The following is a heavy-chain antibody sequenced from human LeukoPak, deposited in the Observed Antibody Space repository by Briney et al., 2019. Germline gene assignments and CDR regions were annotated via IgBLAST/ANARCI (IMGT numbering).Heavy chain of an antibody. Sequence: SETLSLTCAVYGGSFSGYYWSWIRQPPGKGLEWIGEINHSGSTNYNPSLKSRVTISVDTSKNQFSLKLSSVTAADTAVYYCARQNGVGLFSLPGGQGILVTVSS. D-gene: IGHD2-8*01. V-gene: IGHV4-34*01. CDR1: GGSFSGYY. J-gene: IGHJ4*02. CDR3: ARQNGVGLFSLP. CDR2: INHSGST.